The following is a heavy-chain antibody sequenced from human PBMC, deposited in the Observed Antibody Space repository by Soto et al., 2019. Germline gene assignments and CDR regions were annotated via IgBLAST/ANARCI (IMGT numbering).Heavy chain of an antibody. CDR2: VYSSGNT. CDR3: ARGQRFSDWFDP. D-gene: IGHD3-3*01. CDR1: GGTISGYY. V-gene: IGHV4-4*07. J-gene: IGHJ5*02. Sequence: SETLSLTCSVSGGTISGYYWTWIRQPAGKGLEWIGRVYSSGNTKYNPSLQSRVTMSLDTSNNQFSLRLTSVTAADTAVYYCARGQRFSDWFDPWGQGTLVTVSS.